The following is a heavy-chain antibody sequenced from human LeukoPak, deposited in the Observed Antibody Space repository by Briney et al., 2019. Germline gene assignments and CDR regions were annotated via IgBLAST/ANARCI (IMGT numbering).Heavy chain of an antibody. D-gene: IGHD2-2*01. J-gene: IGHJ6*03. Sequence: GASVKVSCKASGGTFSSYTISWVRQAPGQGLEWMGRIIPILGIANYAQKFQGRVTITADKSTSTAYMELSSLRSEDTAVYYCARSLTSIVVVPAAMHYYYYMDVWGKGTTVTVSS. CDR2: IIPILGIA. CDR3: ARSLTSIVVVPAAMHYYYYMDV. CDR1: GGTFSSYT. V-gene: IGHV1-69*02.